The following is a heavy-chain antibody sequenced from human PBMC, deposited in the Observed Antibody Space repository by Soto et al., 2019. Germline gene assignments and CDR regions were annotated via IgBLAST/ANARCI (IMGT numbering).Heavy chain of an antibody. CDR3: ALGEAASP. J-gene: IGHJ5*02. CDR1: GYTFTNYD. CDR2: MNPNSGYA. D-gene: IGHD2-15*01. V-gene: IGHV1-8*01. Sequence: QVQLVQSGAEVRKPGASVKVSCKASGYTFTNYDINWVRQATGQGLEWMGWMNPNSGYAAYAQKFQGRVTMTRSTSTSTAYMEVSSLRSDDTAVYYCALGEAASPWGQGTLVTVSS.